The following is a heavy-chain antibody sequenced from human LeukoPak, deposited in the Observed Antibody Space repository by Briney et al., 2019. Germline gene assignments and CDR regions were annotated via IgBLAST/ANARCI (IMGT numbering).Heavy chain of an antibody. CDR2: DYYSGSS. V-gene: IGHV4-59*01. CDR3: ARDLKLDGSSGYYAFDI. Sequence: SETLSLTCTVSGGSITDYYWGWIRQPPGKGLEWIGYDYYSGSSNYNPSLTSRVTISVDTSKNQFSLKMSSVTAADTAVYYCARDLKLDGSSGYYAFDIWGQGTMVTVSS. CDR1: GGSITDYY. D-gene: IGHD3-22*01. J-gene: IGHJ3*02.